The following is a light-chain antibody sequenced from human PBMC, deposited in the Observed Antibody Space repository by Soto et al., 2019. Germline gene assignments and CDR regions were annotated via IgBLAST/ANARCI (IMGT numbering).Light chain of an antibody. J-gene: IGKJ4*01. CDR1: QDISKY. Sequence: DIQMTQSASSLPASVGDTVTISCQASQDISKYLNWFQQKPGKAPKLLIYDVFNVETGVPSRFSGRGSGTDVTLIISNLQPEDFATYYCQQYDQLPLTFGGGTKVDI. V-gene: IGKV1-33*01. CDR2: DVF. CDR3: QQYDQLPLT.